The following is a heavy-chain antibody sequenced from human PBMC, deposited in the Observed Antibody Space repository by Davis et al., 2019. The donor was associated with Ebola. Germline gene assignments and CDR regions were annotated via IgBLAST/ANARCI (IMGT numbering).Heavy chain of an antibody. J-gene: IGHJ6*02. D-gene: IGHD2/OR15-2a*01. CDR2: IHQDGSEK. Sequence: GESLKISCAGSEFSFRSYGMSWVRQAPGKGLQWVANIHQDGSEKWYEDSVKGRFSISRDDARDSLYLHMGSLRDEDMAVYYCGRRILLNSRGAVDVWGQGTTVTVSS. V-gene: IGHV3-7*01. CDR3: GRRILLNSRGAVDV. CDR1: EFSFRSYG.